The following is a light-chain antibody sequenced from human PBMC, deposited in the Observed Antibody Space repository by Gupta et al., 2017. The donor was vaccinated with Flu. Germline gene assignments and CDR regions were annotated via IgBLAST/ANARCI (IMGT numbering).Light chain of an antibody. Sequence: QRVTISCSGSSSNIGNNYVSWYQQLPATAPKLLIYENDKRPSVTPDRFAASKSGTSAAPNITVLQTGDEADYYCATWDSIRALVFGGGTKLTVL. CDR1: SSNIGNNY. J-gene: IGLJ3*02. V-gene: IGLV1-51*02. CDR3: ATWDSIRALV. CDR2: END.